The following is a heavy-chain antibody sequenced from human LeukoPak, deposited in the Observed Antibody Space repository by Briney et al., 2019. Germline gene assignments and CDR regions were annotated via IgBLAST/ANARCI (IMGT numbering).Heavy chain of an antibody. CDR1: GGSISRGCYL. CDR3: ARAFPDGSGTPFPDY. V-gene: IGHV4-30-2*01. J-gene: IGHJ4*02. CDR2: ICHSEST. D-gene: IGHD3-10*01. Sequence: PSETLSLICAVCGGSISRGCYLGSWIRQPTGKGLGWVEYICHSESTSNYPHHKSGVAITVDRTKTQFSLKLSSVTAADTAVYYCARAFPDGSGTPFPDYWGQGTLVTVSS.